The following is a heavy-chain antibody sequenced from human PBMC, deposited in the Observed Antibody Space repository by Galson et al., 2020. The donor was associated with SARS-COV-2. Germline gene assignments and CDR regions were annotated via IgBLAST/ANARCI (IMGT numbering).Heavy chain of an antibody. V-gene: IGHV2-70*11. CDR2: IDWDDDK. CDR1: GFSLSTSGMC. J-gene: IGHJ6*02. CDR3: ARGIGYCSSTSCADYYYYGMDV. D-gene: IGHD2-2*01. Sequence: SGPTLVQPTQTLTLTCTFSGFSLSTSGMCVSWIRQPPGKALEWLARIDWDDDKYYSTSLKTRLTISKDTSKNQVVLTMTNMDPVDTATYYCARGIGYCSSTSCADYYYYGMDVWGQGTTVTVSS.